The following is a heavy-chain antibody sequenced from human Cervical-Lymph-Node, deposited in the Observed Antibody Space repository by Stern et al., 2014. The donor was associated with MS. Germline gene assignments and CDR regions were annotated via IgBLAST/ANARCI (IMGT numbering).Heavy chain of an antibody. CDR2: ISSSSSYI. D-gene: IGHD2-15*01. CDR3: ARDALGYCSGGSCYSESGWFDP. CDR1: GFTFSSYS. Sequence: EVQLVESGGGLVKPGGSLRLSCAASGFTFSSYSMNWVRQAPGKGLEWVSSISSSSSYIYYADSVKGRFTISRDNAKNSLYLQMNSLRAEDTAVYYCARDALGYCSGGSCYSESGWFDPWGRGTLVTVSS. J-gene: IGHJ5*02. V-gene: IGHV3-21*01.